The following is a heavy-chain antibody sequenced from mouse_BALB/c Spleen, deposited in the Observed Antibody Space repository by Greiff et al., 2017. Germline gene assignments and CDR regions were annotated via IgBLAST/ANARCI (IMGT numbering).Heavy chain of an antibody. CDR1: GFTFSSFG. CDR2: ISSGSSTI. J-gene: IGHJ3*01. V-gene: IGHV5-17*02. CDR3: ARTLYDGYSGFAY. D-gene: IGHD2-3*01. Sequence: EVNVVESGGGLVQPGGSRKLSCAASGFTFSSFGMHWVRQAPEKGLEWVAYISSGSSTIYYADTVKGRFTISRDNPKNTLFLQMTSLRSEDTAMYYCARTLYDGYSGFAYWGQGTLVTVSA.